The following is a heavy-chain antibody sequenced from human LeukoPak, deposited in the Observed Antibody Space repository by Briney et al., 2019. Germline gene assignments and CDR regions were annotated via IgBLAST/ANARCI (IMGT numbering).Heavy chain of an antibody. CDR1: GYTFTSYS. D-gene: IGHD5-12*01. Sequence: ASVKVSCKASGYTFTSYSMHWVRQAPGQRLEWMGWINAGNGNTKYSQKFQDRVTITRDTSASTAYMELSSLSSEDTAVYYCVRVLYQWSVATNYFDYWGQGTRVTVSS. V-gene: IGHV1-3*01. CDR3: VRVLYQWSVATNYFDY. CDR2: INAGNGNT. J-gene: IGHJ4*02.